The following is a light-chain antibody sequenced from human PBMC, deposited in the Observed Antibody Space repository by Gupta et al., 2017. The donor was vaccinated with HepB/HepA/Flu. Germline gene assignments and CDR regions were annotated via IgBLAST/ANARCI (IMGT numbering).Light chain of an antibody. CDR1: QSISSY. J-gene: IGKJ5*01. Sequence: DIQMTQSPSSLSASVGDRVTITCRASQSISSYLNWYQQKPGKAPKLLIYAASSLQSGVPSRFSGSGSGTXFTLTIXRLQPEDFATYYCQQSDSTPITFGXGTLLEIK. CDR2: AAS. CDR3: QQSDSTPIT. V-gene: IGKV1-39*01.